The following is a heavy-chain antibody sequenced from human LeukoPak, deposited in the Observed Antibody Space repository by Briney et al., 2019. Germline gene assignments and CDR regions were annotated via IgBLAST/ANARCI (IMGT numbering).Heavy chain of an antibody. Sequence: GGSLRLSCAVSGFTFSNYWMSWVRQTPGKGLEGVANIKQDGSEKHYVDSVKGRFTISRDNGKSSLYLQMNSLRAEDTAVYYCARDRFCITTSCYFRPYYFDYWGQGALVTVSS. J-gene: IGHJ4*02. CDR2: IKQDGSEK. D-gene: IGHD2-2*01. CDR1: GFTFSNYW. CDR3: ARDRFCITTSCYFRPYYFDY. V-gene: IGHV3-7*03.